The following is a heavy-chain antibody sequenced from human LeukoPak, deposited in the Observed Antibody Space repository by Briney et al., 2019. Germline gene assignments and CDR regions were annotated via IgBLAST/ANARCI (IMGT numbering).Heavy chain of an antibody. V-gene: IGHV4-59*07. Sequence: SDTLSLTRSVSGGSMTKLYWTWIRQPPRKGLEWIGEIYDRGSTRYNTSLESRVTISVDTSTNQFSLKLSSVTAADTSVYYCAKGGSTNFYYGDVWGQGTTVTVSS. CDR1: GGSMTKLY. J-gene: IGHJ6*02. CDR3: AKGGSTNFYYGDV. CDR2: IYDRGST. D-gene: IGHD2/OR15-2a*01.